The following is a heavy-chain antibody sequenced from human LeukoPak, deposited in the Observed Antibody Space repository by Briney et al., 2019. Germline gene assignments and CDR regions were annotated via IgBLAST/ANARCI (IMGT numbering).Heavy chain of an antibody. V-gene: IGHV3-30*18. CDR3: AKDHFDY. CDR2: ISYDGSNK. Sequence: GGSLRLSCAASGFTFSSYGMHWVRRAPGKGLEWVAVISYDGSNKYYADSVKGRFTISRDNSKNTLYLQMNSLRAEDTAVYYCAKDHFDYWGQGTLVTVSS. J-gene: IGHJ4*02. CDR1: GFTFSSYG.